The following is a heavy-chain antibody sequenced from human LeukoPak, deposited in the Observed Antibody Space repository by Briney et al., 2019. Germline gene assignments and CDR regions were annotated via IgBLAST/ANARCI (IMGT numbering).Heavy chain of an antibody. J-gene: IGHJ5*02. D-gene: IGHD3-16*02. V-gene: IGHV4-4*02. Sequence: PSETLSLTCAVSGGSISSTNWWSWVRQPPGKGRGWMGEIYHSGSTNYNPSLKSRVTISVDKSKKQFSLKLSSVTAADTAVYYCVRDLGLRLGELSLFPAWGQGTLVTVSS. CDR1: GGSISSTNW. CDR2: IYHSGST. CDR3: VRDLGLRLGELSLFPA.